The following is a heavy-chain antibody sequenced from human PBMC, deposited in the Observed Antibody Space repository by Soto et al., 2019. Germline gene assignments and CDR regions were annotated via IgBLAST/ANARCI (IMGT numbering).Heavy chain of an antibody. D-gene: IGHD2-2*01. Sequence: QLVLQESGPGVVKPSETLSLTCSVSGDSITSSRYYWGWIRQTPQTGLDWIGSIYYSGSTFYNPSLKSRVPVSVDTSKNQFSLKLTSVSAADTSLYFCARQTASIVRQGDFDYWGQGTLVTVSS. CDR1: GDSITSSRYY. V-gene: IGHV4-39*01. CDR3: ARQTASIVRQGDFDY. CDR2: IYYSGST. J-gene: IGHJ4*02.